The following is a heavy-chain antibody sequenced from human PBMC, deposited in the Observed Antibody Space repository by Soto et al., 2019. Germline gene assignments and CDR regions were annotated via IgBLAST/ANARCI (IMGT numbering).Heavy chain of an antibody. J-gene: IGHJ4*02. CDR3: AKGSGMTTVTTAGY. Sequence: QVQLVESGGGVVQPGRSLRLSCVASGFTFSSYGMHWVRQAPGKGLEWVAVISYDGSNKYYADSVKGRFTISRDNSKNTLYLQMNSLRAEDTAVYYCAKGSGMTTVTTAGYWGQGTLVTVSS. D-gene: IGHD4-17*01. V-gene: IGHV3-30*18. CDR2: ISYDGSNK. CDR1: GFTFSSYG.